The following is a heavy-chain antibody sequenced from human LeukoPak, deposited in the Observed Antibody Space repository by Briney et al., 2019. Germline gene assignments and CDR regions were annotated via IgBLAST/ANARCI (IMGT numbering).Heavy chain of an antibody. Sequence: PGGSLRLSCAASGFSFDDYAMHWVRQPPGKGLEWVAGISWNSGSIEYVDSVKGRFTISRDNAKNSLYLQMNSLKADDTAVYYCARDSATQGAFDIWGQGTMVTVSS. CDR3: ARDSATQGAFDI. CDR1: GFSFDDYA. J-gene: IGHJ3*02. V-gene: IGHV3-9*01. CDR2: ISWNSGSI.